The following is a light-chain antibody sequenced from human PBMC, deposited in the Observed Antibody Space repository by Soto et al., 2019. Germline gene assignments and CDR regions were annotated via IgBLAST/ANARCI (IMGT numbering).Light chain of an antibody. CDR3: CSYAGSYTLI. V-gene: IGLV2-11*01. CDR1: SSDVGNYNY. J-gene: IGLJ2*01. CDR2: DVS. Sequence: QSVLTQPRSVSAFPGQSVTISCTGTSSDVGNYNYVSWYQQYPDKAPKLMIHDVSKRPSGVPDRFSGSKSGNTASLTISGLQAEDEADYYCCSYAGSYTLIFGGGTKVTVL.